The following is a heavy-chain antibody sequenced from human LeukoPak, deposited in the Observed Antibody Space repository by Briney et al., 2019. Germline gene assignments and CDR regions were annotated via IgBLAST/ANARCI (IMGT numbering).Heavy chain of an antibody. Sequence: PGGSLTLSCAASGFTFSSYSTNWVRQAPGKGLEWVSYITSSSSAIYYADSVKGRFTISRDNAKNSLYLQMNSLRAEDTAVYYCAHGYSSGCFDYWGQGTLVTVSS. CDR1: GFTFSSYS. CDR3: AHGYSSGCFDY. CDR2: ITSSSSAI. V-gene: IGHV3-48*01. J-gene: IGHJ4*02. D-gene: IGHD6-19*01.